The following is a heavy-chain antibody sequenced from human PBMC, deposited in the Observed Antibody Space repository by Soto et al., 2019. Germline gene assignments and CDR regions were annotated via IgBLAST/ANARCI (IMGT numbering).Heavy chain of an antibody. J-gene: IGHJ6*03. Sequence: PSETLSLTCAVYGGSFSGHYWSWIRQPPGKGLEWIGEINHSGSTNYNPSLKSRVTISVDTSKNQFSLKLSSVTAADTAVYYCARGGYCSGGSCHVGYYMDVWGKGTTVTVSS. D-gene: IGHD2-15*01. CDR1: GGSFSGHY. CDR3: ARGGYCSGGSCHVGYYMDV. V-gene: IGHV4-34*01. CDR2: INHSGST.